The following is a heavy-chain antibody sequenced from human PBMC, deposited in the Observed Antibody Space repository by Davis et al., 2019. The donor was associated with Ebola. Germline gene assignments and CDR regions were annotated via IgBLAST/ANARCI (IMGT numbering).Heavy chain of an antibody. CDR1: GFTVSSNY. J-gene: IGHJ4*02. CDR3: TRSGPDY. D-gene: IGHD6-25*01. Sequence: GESLKISCAASGFTVSSNYMHWVRQASGKGLEWVGRIRSKANSYATACAASVKGRFTISRDDSKNTAYLQMNSLKTEDTAVYYCTRSGPDYWGQGTLVTVSS. CDR2: IRSKANSYAT. V-gene: IGHV3-73*01.